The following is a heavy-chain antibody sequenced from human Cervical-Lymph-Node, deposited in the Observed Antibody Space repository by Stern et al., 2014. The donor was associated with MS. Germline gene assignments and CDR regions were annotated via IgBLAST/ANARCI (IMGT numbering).Heavy chain of an antibody. V-gene: IGHV5-51*01. D-gene: IGHD1-14*01. CDR1: GYKFSIYW. J-gene: IGHJ4*02. Sequence: VQLVQSGAELIRPGESLKISCKGSGYKFSIYWIAWVRQMPGTGLEWMGIIYPGDYATRYSPSFQGQVTMSADKSTSTAYLQWSSLNASYTAMYFCARQTTAWASDVWGQGTLVTVSS. CDR2: IYPGDYAT. CDR3: ARQTTAWASDV.